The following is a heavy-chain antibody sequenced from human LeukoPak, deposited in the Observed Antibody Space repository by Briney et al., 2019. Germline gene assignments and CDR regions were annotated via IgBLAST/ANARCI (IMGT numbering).Heavy chain of an antibody. CDR2: IDTGGST. J-gene: IGHJ4*02. V-gene: IGHV3-53*01. CDR3: AKRLPEGSYFDS. D-gene: IGHD1-14*01. Sequence: LSGGSLRLSCAASGFTVSSNYMNWVRQAPGKGLEWVSAIIDTGGSTFYADSVKGRFTISKDNSRNTLYLQMNSLRAEDTAVYFCAKRLPEGSYFDSWGQGTLVTVSS. CDR1: GFTVSSNY.